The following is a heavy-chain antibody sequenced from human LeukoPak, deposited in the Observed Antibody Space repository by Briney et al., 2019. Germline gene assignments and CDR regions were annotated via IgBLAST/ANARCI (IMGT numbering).Heavy chain of an antibody. CDR1: GGSFSGSYY. Sequence: SETLSLTCTVSGGSFSGSYYWGWIRQPPGKGLEWIGSIYSGGRIYYNPSLKSRVTISVDTSKNHSSLKLTSVTAADTAVYYCARAPWAYGNYVHAFDIWGQGTMVTVSS. CDR2: IYSGGRI. CDR3: ARAPWAYGNYVHAFDI. J-gene: IGHJ3*02. V-gene: IGHV4-39*07. D-gene: IGHD4-11*01.